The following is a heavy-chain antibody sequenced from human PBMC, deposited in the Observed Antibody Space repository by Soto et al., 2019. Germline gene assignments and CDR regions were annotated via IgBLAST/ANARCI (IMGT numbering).Heavy chain of an antibody. CDR3: AKGRGTNYYYHMDV. J-gene: IGHJ6*03. D-gene: IGHD1-26*01. Sequence: EVQLLESGGGLVQPGGSLRLSCAASGFTFNNYAISWVRQAPGKGPEWVSTITGSGVSAYYADSVKGRFIISRDNSKNTLYMQMHSLGAEDSAIYYCAKGRGTNYYYHMDVWGGGTTVTVSS. CDR2: ITGSGVSA. CDR1: GFTFNNYA. V-gene: IGHV3-23*01.